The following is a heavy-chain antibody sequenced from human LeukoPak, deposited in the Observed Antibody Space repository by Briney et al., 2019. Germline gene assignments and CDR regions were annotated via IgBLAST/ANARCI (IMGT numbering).Heavy chain of an antibody. CDR3: ARGAYYDFWSGYFTFLYWFDP. CDR1: GFTFSSYG. D-gene: IGHD3-3*01. V-gene: IGHV3-33*01. Sequence: GGSLRLSCAASGFTFSSYGMHWVRQAPGKGLEWVAVIWYDGSNKYYADSVKGRFTISRDNSKNTLYLQMNSLRAEDTAVYHCARGAYYDFWSGYFTFLYWFDPWGQGTLVTVSS. CDR2: IWYDGSNK. J-gene: IGHJ5*02.